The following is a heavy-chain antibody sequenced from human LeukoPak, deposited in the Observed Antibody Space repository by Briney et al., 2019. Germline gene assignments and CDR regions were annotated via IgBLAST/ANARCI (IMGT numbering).Heavy chain of an antibody. J-gene: IGHJ5*02. Sequence: KSSETLSLTCAVSGGSISSSNWWSWVRQPPGKGLEWIGEIYHSGSTNYNPSLKSRVTILVDTSKNQFSLKLSSVTAADTAVYYCARLLGSHINYFDPWGQGTLVTVSS. CDR2: IYHSGST. CDR3: ARLLGSHINYFDP. CDR1: GGSISSSNW. D-gene: IGHD2-21*01. V-gene: IGHV4-4*02.